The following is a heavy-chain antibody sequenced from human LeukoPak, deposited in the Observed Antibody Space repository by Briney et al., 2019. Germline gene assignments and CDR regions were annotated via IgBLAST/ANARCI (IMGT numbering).Heavy chain of an antibody. J-gene: IGHJ4*02. V-gene: IGHV3-30*04. D-gene: IGHD2-2*02. CDR1: GFTISNSNYA. CDR3: ARAILRPGFDY. CDR2: ISYDGSNK. Sequence: PGGSLRLSCAASGFTISNSNYAMHWVRQAPGKGLEWVAVISYDGSNKYYADSVKGRFTISSDNFKNMLYLQMNSLRAEDTAVYYCARAILRPGFDYWGQGTLVTVSS.